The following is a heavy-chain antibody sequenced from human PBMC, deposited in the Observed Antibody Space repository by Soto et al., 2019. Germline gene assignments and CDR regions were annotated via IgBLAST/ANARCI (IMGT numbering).Heavy chain of an antibody. CDR2: IYHSGST. V-gene: IGHV4-4*02. J-gene: IGHJ6*02. CDR3: ARSGDAGSAYYDFWSGYTSYYYGMDV. D-gene: IGHD3-3*01. CDR1: GGSISSSNW. Sequence: SETLSLTCAVSGGSISSSNWWSWVRQPPGKGLEWIGEIYHSGSTNYNPSLKSRVTISVDKSKSQFSLKLSSVTAADTAVYYCARSGDAGSAYYDFWSGYTSYYYGMDVWGQGTTVTVS.